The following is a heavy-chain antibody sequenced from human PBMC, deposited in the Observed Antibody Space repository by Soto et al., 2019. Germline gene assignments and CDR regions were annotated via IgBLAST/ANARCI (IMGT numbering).Heavy chain of an antibody. CDR3: ARGNSGSYYGSAFDI. J-gene: IGHJ3*02. CDR1: GGSISSSSYY. D-gene: IGHD1-26*01. V-gene: IGHV4-39*01. CDR2: IYYSGST. Sequence: TLSLTCTVSGGSISSSSYYWGWIRQPPGKGLEWIGSIYYSGSTYYNPSLKSRVTISVDTSKNQFSLKLSSVTAADSAVYYCARGNSGSYYGSAFDIWGQGTMVTV.